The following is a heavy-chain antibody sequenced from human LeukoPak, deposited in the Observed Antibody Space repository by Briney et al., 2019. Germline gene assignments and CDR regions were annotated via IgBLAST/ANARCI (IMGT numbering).Heavy chain of an antibody. CDR3: VSMGGRLRYFDWSLPFDY. CDR2: ISSSSSYT. CDR1: GFTFSDYY. D-gene: IGHD3-9*01. Sequence: GGSLRLSCAASGFTFSDYYMSWIRQAPGKGLEWVSYISSSSSYTNYADSVKGRFTISRDNAKNSLYLQMNSLRAEDTAVYYCVSMGGRLRYFDWSLPFDYWGQGTLVTVSS. J-gene: IGHJ4*02. V-gene: IGHV3-11*06.